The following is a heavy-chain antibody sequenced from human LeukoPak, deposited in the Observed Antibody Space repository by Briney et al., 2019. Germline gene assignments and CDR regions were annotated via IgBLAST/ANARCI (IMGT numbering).Heavy chain of an antibody. V-gene: IGHV4-39*07. CDR3: ARGGQDGVTHRYIYYYYGMDV. CDR2: IYYSGST. Sequence: PSETLSLTCTVSGGSISSSSYYWGWIRQPPGKGLEWIGSIYYSGSTYYNPSLKSRVTISVDTSKNQFSLKLSSVTAADTAVYYCARGGQDGVTHRYIYYYYGMDVWGQGTTVTVSS. D-gene: IGHD2-21*02. J-gene: IGHJ6*02. CDR1: GGSISSSSYY.